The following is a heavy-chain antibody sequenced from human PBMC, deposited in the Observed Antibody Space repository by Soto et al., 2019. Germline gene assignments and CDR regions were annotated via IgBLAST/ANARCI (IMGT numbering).Heavy chain of an antibody. D-gene: IGHD5-18*01. CDR1: GGSISRYY. CDR3: SRAPSAYSRGYGMDV. V-gene: IGHV4-59*01. J-gene: IGHJ6*02. Sequence: PSETLSLTCTVCGGSISRYYWSWIRQPPGKGLEWIGYVYYSGTTNYNPSLRSRVTISVDTSNNQFSLRLSSVTAADTAAYYCSRAPSAYSRGYGMDVWGQGTTVTVSS. CDR2: VYYSGTT.